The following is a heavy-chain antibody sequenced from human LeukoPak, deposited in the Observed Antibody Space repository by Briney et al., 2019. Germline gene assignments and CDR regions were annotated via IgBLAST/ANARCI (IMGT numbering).Heavy chain of an antibody. V-gene: IGHV4-39*01. CDR3: ARQSADYYDSSGHGY. CDR2: IYYSGST. Sequence: PSETLSLTCTVSGGSISSSSYYWGWIRQPPGKGLEWIGSIYYSGSTYYNPSLKSRVTISVDTSKNQFSLKQSSVTAADTAVYYCARQSADYYDSSGHGYWGQGTLVTVSS. CDR1: GGSISSSSYY. J-gene: IGHJ4*02. D-gene: IGHD3-22*01.